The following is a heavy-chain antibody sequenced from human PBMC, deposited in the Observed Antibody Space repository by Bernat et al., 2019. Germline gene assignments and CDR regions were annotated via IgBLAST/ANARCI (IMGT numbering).Heavy chain of an antibody. V-gene: IGHV3-30*18. Sequence: QVQLVESGGGVVQPGRSLRLSCAASGFTFSSYGMHWVRQAPGKGLEWVAVMSYDGNNKYYADSVKGRFTISRDNSKNTLYLQMNSLRAEDTGVYYCAKDRLHKGLGSVDFWGQGTLVIVSS. CDR3: AKDRLHKGLGSVDF. CDR2: MSYDGNNK. CDR1: GFTFSSYG. J-gene: IGHJ4*02. D-gene: IGHD5-12*01.